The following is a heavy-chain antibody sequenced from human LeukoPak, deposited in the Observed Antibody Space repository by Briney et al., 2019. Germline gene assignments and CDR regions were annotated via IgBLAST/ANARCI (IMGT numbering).Heavy chain of an antibody. CDR1: EFTFSNYA. Sequence: GGSLRLSCAASEFTFSNYALNWIRQAPGKGLGWVSYISASRSAIYYADSVKSRFTISRDNAKNSLYLQMNSLRVEDTAVYYCARVVYGSGSYYADYWGQGSLVTVSS. CDR3: ARVVYGSGSYYADY. V-gene: IGHV3-48*04. CDR2: ISASRSAI. J-gene: IGHJ4*02. D-gene: IGHD3-10*01.